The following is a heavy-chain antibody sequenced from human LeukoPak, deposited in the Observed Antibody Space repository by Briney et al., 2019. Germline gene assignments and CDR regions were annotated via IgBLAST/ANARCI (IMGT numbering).Heavy chain of an antibody. Sequence: GASVKVSCKASGGTFSSYAISWVRQAPGQGLWCMGGIIPMFGTANYAQKFQGRVTITADKSTSTAYMELSSLRSDHTAVYYCAREGYCSSTSCPRRSRYFDYWGQGTLVSVSS. V-gene: IGHV1-69*06. CDR1: GGTFSSYA. CDR3: AREGYCSSTSCPRRSRYFDY. D-gene: IGHD2-2*01. J-gene: IGHJ4*02. CDR2: IIPMFGTA.